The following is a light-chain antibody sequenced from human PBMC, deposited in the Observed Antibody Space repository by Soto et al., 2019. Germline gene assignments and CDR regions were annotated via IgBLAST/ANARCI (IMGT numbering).Light chain of an antibody. Sequence: QSVLTQPASVSGSPGPSITISFSGATSDFGGYNLVSGYQQHTAKAPKLLIYEGTQRPSGVSSRFSGSKSGNTAYLTISGLQAEDEADYYCCSYASSTAYVVGTGTKVTV. CDR1: TSDFGGYNL. CDR2: EGT. V-gene: IGLV2-23*01. CDR3: CSYASSTAYV. J-gene: IGLJ1*01.